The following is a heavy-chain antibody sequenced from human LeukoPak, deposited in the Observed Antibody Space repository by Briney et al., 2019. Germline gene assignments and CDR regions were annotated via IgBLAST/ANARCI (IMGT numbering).Heavy chain of an antibody. CDR3: ARGPDYSKGNDY. Sequence: ASVKVSCKASGYTFTSYDIHWVRQATGQGLEWMGWMNPNSGNTGYAQKFQGRVTMTRNTSISTAYMELSSLRSEDTAVYYCARGPDYSKGNDYWGQGTLVTVSS. D-gene: IGHD4-11*01. V-gene: IGHV1-8*01. CDR2: MNPNSGNT. CDR1: GYTFTSYD. J-gene: IGHJ4*02.